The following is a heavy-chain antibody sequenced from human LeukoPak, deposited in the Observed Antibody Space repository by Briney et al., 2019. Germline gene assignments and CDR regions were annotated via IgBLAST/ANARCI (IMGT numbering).Heavy chain of an antibody. V-gene: IGHV3-23*01. Sequence: GGALRLSCAASGFTFSSYAMNWVRQAPGKGLEWVSTSSGSGGGTYYADSVKGRFTISRDNSKNTLYLQMNSLRAEDTAIYYCANPKGDSGSYYTFDYWGQGTLVTVSS. CDR1: GFTFSSYA. CDR2: SSGSGGGT. CDR3: ANPKGDSGSYYTFDY. J-gene: IGHJ4*02. D-gene: IGHD3-10*01.